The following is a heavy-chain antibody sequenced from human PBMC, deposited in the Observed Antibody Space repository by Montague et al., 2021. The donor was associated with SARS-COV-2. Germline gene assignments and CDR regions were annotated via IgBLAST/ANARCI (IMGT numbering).Heavy chain of an antibody. CDR1: GGSISSYY. Sequence: SKTLSLTCTVSGGSISSYYWSWIRQPPGKGLEWIGYIYYGGSTNXNPSLKSPVTISVDTSKNQFSLKLSSVTAADTAVYYCARGDVEMATIKSGGPFYHFDYWGQGTLVTVSS. CDR2: IYYGGST. V-gene: IGHV4-59*13. CDR3: ARGDVEMATIKSGGPFYHFDY. D-gene: IGHD5-24*01. J-gene: IGHJ4*02.